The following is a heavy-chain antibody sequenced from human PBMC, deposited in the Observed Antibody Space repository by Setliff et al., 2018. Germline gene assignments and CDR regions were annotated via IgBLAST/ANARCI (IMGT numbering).Heavy chain of an antibody. V-gene: IGHV1-2*02. D-gene: IGHD3-16*01. J-gene: IGHJ4*02. CDR1: GYPFVGYY. Sequence: GASVKVSCKTSGYPFVGYYIYWMRQAPGQGPEWMGWIDPKSGRTKYAVKFQGRVTMTRDTSINTIYMEVSSLTSDDTVMYYCAKQGDLAFDYWGQGTQVTVSS. CDR3: AKQGDLAFDY. CDR2: IDPKSGRT.